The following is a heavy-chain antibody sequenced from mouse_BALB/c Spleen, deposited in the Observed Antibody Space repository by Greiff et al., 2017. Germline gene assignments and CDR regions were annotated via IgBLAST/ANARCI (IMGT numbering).Heavy chain of an antibody. Sequence: VQLKESGPELVKPGASVKISCKASGYSFTGYYMHWVKQSHVKSLEWIGRINPYNGATSYNQNFKDKASLTVDKSSSTAYMELHSLTSEDSAVYYCARDRFAYWGQGTLVTVSA. J-gene: IGHJ3*01. CDR3: ARDRFAY. CDR1: GYSFTGYY. CDR2: INPYNGAT. V-gene: IGHV1-31*01.